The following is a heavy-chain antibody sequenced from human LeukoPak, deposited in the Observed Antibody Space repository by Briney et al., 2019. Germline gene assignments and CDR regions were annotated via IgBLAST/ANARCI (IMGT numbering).Heavy chain of an antibody. D-gene: IGHD5-24*01. J-gene: IGHJ4*02. CDR1: GFTFSSYE. CDR2: ISSSGTTI. Sequence: PGGSLRLSCAASGFTFSSYEMNWVRQAPGKGLEWVSYISSSGTTIYYADSVKGRFTISRDNAKNSLYLQMNSLRAEDTAVYHCARDHSSRRRWLQLYWGQGTLVTVSS. V-gene: IGHV3-48*03. CDR3: ARDHSSRRRWLQLY.